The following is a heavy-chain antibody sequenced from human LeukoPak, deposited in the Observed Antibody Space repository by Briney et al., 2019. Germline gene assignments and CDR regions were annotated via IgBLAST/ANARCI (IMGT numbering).Heavy chain of an antibody. J-gene: IGHJ6*03. CDR3: ARVYSSSRGSYYYYMDV. CDR1: GGSISSYY. V-gene: IGHV4-4*07. CDR2: IYTSGST. D-gene: IGHD6-13*01. Sequence: PSETLSLTCTVSGGSISSYYWSWIRQPAGKGLEWIGRIYTSGSTNYSPSLKSRVTISVDKSKNRFSLKLSSVTAADTAVYYCARVYSSSRGSYYYYMDVWGKGTTVTVSS.